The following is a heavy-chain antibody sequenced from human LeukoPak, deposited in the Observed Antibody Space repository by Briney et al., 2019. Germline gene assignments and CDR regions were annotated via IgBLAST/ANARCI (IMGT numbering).Heavy chain of an antibody. CDR1: GFPFSSYG. Sequence: GGSLRLSCAVSGFPFSSYGMHWVRQAPGKGLEWLTIIWNDGSKKYYADSVKGRFTISRDNSKSTLFLQMDSLRVEDTAVYFCARAGGRTVLEAFDIWGQGTMVIDSS. CDR2: IWNDGSKK. D-gene: IGHD4-17*01. V-gene: IGHV3-33*01. J-gene: IGHJ3*02. CDR3: ARAGGRTVLEAFDI.